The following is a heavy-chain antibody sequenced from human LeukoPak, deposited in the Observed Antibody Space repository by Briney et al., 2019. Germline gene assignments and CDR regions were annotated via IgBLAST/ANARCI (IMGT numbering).Heavy chain of an antibody. CDR2: ISYSGNPI. CDR1: GFTFSSSE. J-gene: IGHJ4*02. D-gene: IGHD3-16*01. CDR3: TRAFGTRGY. Sequence: GGSLRLSCAASGFTFSSSEMNWVRQAPGKGLEWVSYISYSGNPIYYADSVKGRFTISRDNAKNSLYLQMNSLRAEDTAVYYCTRAFGTRGYWGQGTLVTVSS. V-gene: IGHV3-48*03.